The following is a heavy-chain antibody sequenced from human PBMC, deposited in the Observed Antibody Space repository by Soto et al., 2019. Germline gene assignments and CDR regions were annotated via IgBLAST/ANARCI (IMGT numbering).Heavy chain of an antibody. Sequence: GGSLRLSCAASGFTFGSYAMSWVLQAPGRGLEWVSAVSGSGDSTYYADSVKGRFTISRDNSKNTLYLQMNSLGAEDTAVYYCAKARGSSTPAPGSYWGQGSLVTVSS. V-gene: IGHV3-23*01. CDR2: VSGSGDST. J-gene: IGHJ4*02. CDR1: GFTFGSYA. CDR3: AKARGSSTPAPGSY. D-gene: IGHD3-16*01.